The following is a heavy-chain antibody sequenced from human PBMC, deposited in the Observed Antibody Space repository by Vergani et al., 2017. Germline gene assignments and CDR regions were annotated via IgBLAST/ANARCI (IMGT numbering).Heavy chain of an antibody. CDR3: ARDMASGQGY. V-gene: IGHV3-66*01. CDR2: IYSGGST. J-gene: IGHJ4*02. CDR1: GFTVSSNY. D-gene: IGHD1-26*01. Sequence: EAQLLESGGGLVQPGGSLRLSCAASGFTVSSNYMSWVRQAPGKGLEWVSVIYSGGSTYYADSVKGRFIISRDNSKNTLYLQMNSLRAEDTAVYYCARDMASGQGYWGQGTLVTVSS.